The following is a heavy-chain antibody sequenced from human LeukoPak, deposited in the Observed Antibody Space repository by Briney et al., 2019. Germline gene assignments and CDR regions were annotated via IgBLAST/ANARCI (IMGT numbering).Heavy chain of an antibody. V-gene: IGHV1-2*02. J-gene: IGHJ2*01. CDR2: INPNNGDT. Sequence: GASVKVSCKASGYTFTGHYIHWVRQAPGQGPEWMGWINPNNGDTNYGQRFQGRVTMTRDASIGTAYMEVNSLRYDDTAVYYCARDVYTSGWRYFDLWGRGTPVTVSS. CDR1: GYTFTGHY. CDR3: ARDVYTSGWRYFDL. D-gene: IGHD6-19*01.